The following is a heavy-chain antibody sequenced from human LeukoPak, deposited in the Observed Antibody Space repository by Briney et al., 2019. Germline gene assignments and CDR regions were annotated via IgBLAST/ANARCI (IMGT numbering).Heavy chain of an antibody. J-gene: IGHJ6*02. D-gene: IGHD3-22*01. V-gene: IGHV3-30*18. CDR1: GFAFTDYA. Sequence: PGGSLRLSCAATGFAFTDYAMHWVRQAPGKGLEWVAVISYDGSNKYYADSVKGRFTISRDNSKNTLYLQMNSLRAEDTAVFFCAKVLYYDSSGYSDYYYYAMDVWGQGTTVTVSS. CDR2: ISYDGSNK. CDR3: AKVLYYDSSGYSDYYYYAMDV.